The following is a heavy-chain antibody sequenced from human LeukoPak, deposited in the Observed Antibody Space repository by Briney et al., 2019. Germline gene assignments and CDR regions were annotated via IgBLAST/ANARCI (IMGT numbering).Heavy chain of an antibody. D-gene: IGHD4-23*01. V-gene: IGHV1-69*05. J-gene: IGHJ6*02. Sequence: ASVKVSCKASGGTFSSYAISWVRQAPGQGLEWMGGIIPIFGTANYAQKFQGRITITTDESTSTAYMELSSLRSEDTAVYYCASVSVVTYGMDVWGQGTTVTVSS. CDR3: ASVSVVTYGMDV. CDR1: GGTFSSYA. CDR2: IIPIFGTA.